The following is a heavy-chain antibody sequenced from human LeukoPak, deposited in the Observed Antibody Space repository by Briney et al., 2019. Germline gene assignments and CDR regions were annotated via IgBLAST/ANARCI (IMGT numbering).Heavy chain of an antibody. CDR3: GATVSWKGDY. J-gene: IGHJ4*02. CDR1: GGSVSSGSYY. D-gene: IGHD4-17*01. Sequence: SETLSLTCTVSGGSVSSGSYYWSWIRQPPGKGLEWIGYIYYSGSTNYNPPLKSRVTISVDTSKNQFSLKLSSVTAADTAVYYCGATVSWKGDYWGQGTLVTVSS. CDR2: IYYSGST. V-gene: IGHV4-61*01.